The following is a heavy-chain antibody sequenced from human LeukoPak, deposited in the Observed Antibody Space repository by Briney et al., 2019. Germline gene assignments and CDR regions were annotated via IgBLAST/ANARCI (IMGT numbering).Heavy chain of an antibody. J-gene: IGHJ6*03. D-gene: IGHD3-3*01. CDR2: IYYSGST. CDR3: ARERGGGGFGVVIKRSYYYMDV. Sequence: SETLSLTCTVSGGSISSSSYYWGWIRQPPGKGLEWIGSIYYSGSTYYNPSLKSRVTISVDTSKNQFSLKLSSVTAADTAVYYCARERGGGGFGVVIKRSYYYMDVWGKGTTVTVSS. CDR1: GGSISSSSYY. V-gene: IGHV4-39*02.